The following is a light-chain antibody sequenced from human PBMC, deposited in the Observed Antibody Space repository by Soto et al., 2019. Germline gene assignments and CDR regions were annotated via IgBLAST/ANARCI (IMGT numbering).Light chain of an antibody. V-gene: IGKV3-11*01. CDR2: DAS. Sequence: EIVLTQSPATLSLSPGERATLSCRASQSVNSNLAWYQQKHCQAPGLLIYDASTRATAIPARFSGSGSGTDFTLTITSLEPEDFAVYDCHHRSNWPAYTFGQGTKLEIK. CDR1: QSVNSN. CDR3: HHRSNWPAYT. J-gene: IGKJ2*01.